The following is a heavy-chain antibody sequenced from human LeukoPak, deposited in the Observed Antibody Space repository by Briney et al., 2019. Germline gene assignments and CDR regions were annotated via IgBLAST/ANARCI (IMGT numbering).Heavy chain of an antibody. J-gene: IGHJ5*02. CDR2: IYHSGST. Sequence: SGTLSLTCAVSGGSISSSNWWSWVRQPPGKGLEWIGEIYHSGSTNYDPSLKSRVTISVDKSKNQFSLKLSSVTAADTAFYCCAGLYYYDSSGFDPWGQGTLVTVSS. D-gene: IGHD3-22*01. V-gene: IGHV4-4*01. CDR3: AGLYYYDSSGFDP. CDR1: GGSISSSNW.